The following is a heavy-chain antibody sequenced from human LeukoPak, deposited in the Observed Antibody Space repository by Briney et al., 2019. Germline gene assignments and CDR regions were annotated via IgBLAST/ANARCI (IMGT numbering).Heavy chain of an antibody. Sequence: SETLSLTCAVYGGSFSGYYWSWIRQPPGKGLEWIGEINHSGSTNYNPSLKSRVTISVDTSKNQFSLKLSSVTAADTAVYYCARGGWGLLWFGELLNAGYFDYWGQGTLVTVSS. CDR3: ARGGWGLLWFGELLNAGYFDY. CDR2: INHSGST. CDR1: GGSFSGYY. D-gene: IGHD3-10*01. J-gene: IGHJ4*02. V-gene: IGHV4-34*01.